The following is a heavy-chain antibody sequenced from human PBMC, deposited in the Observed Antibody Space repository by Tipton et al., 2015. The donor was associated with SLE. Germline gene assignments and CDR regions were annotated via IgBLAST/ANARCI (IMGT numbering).Heavy chain of an antibody. V-gene: IGHV4-39*07. CDR1: GVSISSASYY. J-gene: IGHJ5*01. CDR3: ATGHFDF. D-gene: IGHD1-1*01. Sequence: TLSLTCAVSGVSISSASYYWNWIRQPPGKGLEWIGSIYYSGSTYYNPSLKSRVTISVDTSKNQFSLRLKSVTAADTAVYYCATGHFDFWGQGRLVTVSS. CDR2: IYYSGST.